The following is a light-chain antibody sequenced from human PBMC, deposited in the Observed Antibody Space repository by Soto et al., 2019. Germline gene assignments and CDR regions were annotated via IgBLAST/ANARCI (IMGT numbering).Light chain of an antibody. Sequence: DIQMTQSPSSLSASVGDRVTITCRASQTINSHLNWYQQKPGKAPYLLIYAASNLQIGVPSRFSCSGSGTRFTLSISSLQPEDSATYYCQQSYSMPYTFGQGTKLQIK. CDR3: QQSYSMPYT. J-gene: IGKJ2*01. CDR2: AAS. CDR1: QTINSH. V-gene: IGKV1-39*01.